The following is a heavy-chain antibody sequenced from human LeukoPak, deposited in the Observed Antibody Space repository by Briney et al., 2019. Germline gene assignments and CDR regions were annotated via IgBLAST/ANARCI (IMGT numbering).Heavy chain of an antibody. V-gene: IGHV3-30-3*01. D-gene: IGHD3-10*01. CDR2: ISYDGSNK. CDR3: ARDPGDY. J-gene: IGHJ4*02. Sequence: GGSLRLSCAASGFTFSSYAMHWVRQAPGKGLEWVAVISYDGSNKYYADSVKGRFTISRDNSKNTLYLQMDSLRAEDTAVYYCARDPGDYWGQGTLVTVSS. CDR1: GFTFSSYA.